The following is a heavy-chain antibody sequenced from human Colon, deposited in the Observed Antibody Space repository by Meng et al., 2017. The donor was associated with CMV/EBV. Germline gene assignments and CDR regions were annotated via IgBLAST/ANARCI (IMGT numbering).Heavy chain of an antibody. V-gene: IGHV1-2*02. CDR2: INPNMGGP. Sequence: KVSWKASGYTFNGYKIHWQRQAPRQGLEWMGWINPNMGGPTYAQKFKGRVTVTRDTSISTVYMEVNSLTSDDTAVYYCARAGDDYFDLWGQGTLVTVSS. J-gene: IGHJ4*02. CDR3: ARAGDDYFDL. CDR1: GYTFNGYK. D-gene: IGHD5-24*01.